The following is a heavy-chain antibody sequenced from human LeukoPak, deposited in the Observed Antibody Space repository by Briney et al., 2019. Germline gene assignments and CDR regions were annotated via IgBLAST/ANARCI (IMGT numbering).Heavy chain of an antibody. Sequence: PGGSLRLSCAASGFTFSSYSMNWVRHAPGKGLEWVSSISSSSSYIYYADSVKGRFTISRDNAKNSLYLEMNSLRAEDTAVYYCARDVKSRRRHWFGELSVYYYYYMDVWGKGTTVTISS. CDR2: ISSSSSYI. D-gene: IGHD3-10*01. CDR1: GFTFSSYS. J-gene: IGHJ6*03. CDR3: ARDVKSRRRHWFGELSVYYYYYMDV. V-gene: IGHV3-21*01.